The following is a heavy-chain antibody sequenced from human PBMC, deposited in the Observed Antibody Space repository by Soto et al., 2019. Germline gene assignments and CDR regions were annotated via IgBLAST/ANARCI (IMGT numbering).Heavy chain of an antibody. CDR2: IYSSGNI. CDR3: ARESDY. J-gene: IGHJ4*02. Sequence: SETLSLTCTVSGDSNSSGENYWSWIRQTPGKGLEWIGYIYSSGNIYYNPSLKSRTTISIDTSKKQFSLKLSSVTAADTAVYYCARESDYWGQGTLVTVSS. V-gene: IGHV4-30-4*01. CDR1: GDSNSSGENY.